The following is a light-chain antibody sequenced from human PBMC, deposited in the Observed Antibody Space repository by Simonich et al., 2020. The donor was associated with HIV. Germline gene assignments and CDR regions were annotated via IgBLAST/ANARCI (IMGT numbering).Light chain of an antibody. V-gene: IGKV1-33*01. CDR1: QDISNY. J-gene: IGKJ4*01. Sequence: DIQMTQSPSSLSASVGDRVTITCQASQDISNYLNWSQQKPGKAPKLLIYDASNLETGVPSRFSGSGSGTDFTFTISSLQPEDIATYYCQQYDNLPPKLTFGGGTKVEIK. CDR3: QQYDNLPPKLT. CDR2: DAS.